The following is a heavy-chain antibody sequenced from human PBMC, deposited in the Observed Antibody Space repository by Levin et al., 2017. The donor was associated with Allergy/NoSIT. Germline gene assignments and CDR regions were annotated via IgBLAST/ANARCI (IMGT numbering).Heavy chain of an antibody. CDR3: AKPPLVPAAKAGYDILTGPFDY. V-gene: IGHV3-9*01. CDR1: GFTFDDYA. J-gene: IGHJ4*02. Sequence: PGGSLRLSCAASGFTFDDYAMHWVRQAPGKGLEWVSGISWNSGSIGYADSVKGRFTISRDNAKNSLYLQMNSLRAEDTALYYCAKPPLVPAAKAGYDILTGPFDYWGQGTLVTVSS. D-gene: IGHD3-9*01. CDR2: ISWNSGSI.